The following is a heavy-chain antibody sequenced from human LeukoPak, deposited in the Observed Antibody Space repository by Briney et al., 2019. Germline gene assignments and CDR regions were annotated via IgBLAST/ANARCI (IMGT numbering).Heavy chain of an antibody. V-gene: IGHV1-46*01. CDR3: ARDLRFGELSFLPFDY. CDR2: INPSAGST. J-gene: IGHJ4*02. D-gene: IGHD3-10*01. Sequence: ASVKVSCKASGYTFTSYYLHWVRQAPGQGLEWMGIINPSAGSTSYAQKFQGRVTLTRDMSTSTVYVEVSSLRSEDTAVYYCARDLRFGELSFLPFDYWGQGTLVTVSS. CDR1: GYTFTSYY.